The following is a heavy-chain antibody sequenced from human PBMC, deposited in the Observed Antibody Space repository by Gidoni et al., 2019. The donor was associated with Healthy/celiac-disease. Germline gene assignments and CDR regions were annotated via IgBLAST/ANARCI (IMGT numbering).Heavy chain of an antibody. CDR2: ISYDGSNK. J-gene: IGHJ6*02. Sequence: QVQLVESGGGVVQPGRSLRLSCAASGFPFSSYGMHWVRQAPGKGLEWVAVISYDGSNKYYADSVKGRFTISRDNSKNTLYLQMNSLRAEDTAVYYCAKVDDYGDYVHYGMDVWGQGTTVTVSS. CDR1: GFPFSSYG. D-gene: IGHD4-17*01. CDR3: AKVDDYGDYVHYGMDV. V-gene: IGHV3-30*18.